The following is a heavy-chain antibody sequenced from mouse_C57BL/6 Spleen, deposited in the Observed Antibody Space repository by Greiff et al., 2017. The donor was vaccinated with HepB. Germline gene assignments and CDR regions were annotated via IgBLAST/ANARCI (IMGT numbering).Heavy chain of an antibody. CDR2: IYPGDGDT. J-gene: IGHJ2*01. CDR1: GYAFSSSW. CDR3: ARSGYSNLDY. V-gene: IGHV1-82*01. Sequence: VQGVESGPELVKPGASVKISCKASGYAFSSSWMNWVKQRPGKGLEWIGRIYPGDGDTNYNGKFKGKATLTADKSSSTAYMQLSSLTSEDSAVYFCARSGYSNLDYWGQGTTLTVSS. D-gene: IGHD2-5*01.